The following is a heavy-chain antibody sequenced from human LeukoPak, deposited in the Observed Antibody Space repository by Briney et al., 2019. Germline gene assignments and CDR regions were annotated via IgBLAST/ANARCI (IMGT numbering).Heavy chain of an antibody. Sequence: PSETLSLTCAVYGGSFSDYFWSWVRQPPGRGLEWIGEINQRGSSTYNPSLKSRVTMSVDTSKNQLSLKMTSVTAADTAVYYCARGVTGGWYGDFQHWGQGTLVTVSS. D-gene: IGHD6-19*01. J-gene: IGHJ1*01. V-gene: IGHV4-34*01. CDR2: INQRGSS. CDR3: ARGVTGGWYGDFQH. CDR1: GGSFSDYF.